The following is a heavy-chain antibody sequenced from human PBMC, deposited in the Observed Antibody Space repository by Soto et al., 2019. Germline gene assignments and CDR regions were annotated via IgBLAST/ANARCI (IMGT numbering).Heavy chain of an antibody. V-gene: IGHV1-3*01. CDR3: AIDLWIPNWFEP. CDR2: INAGNGKT. Sequence: ASVKVSCKASGYTFTSYAMPWVRQAPGQSLEWMGWINAGNGKTKYSENFQGRVAITRDTSASTAYMELSSVRSEDTAVYYCAIDLWIPNWFEPGWQGTLVTVSS. CDR1: GYTFTSYA. J-gene: IGHJ5*02. D-gene: IGHD3-3*01.